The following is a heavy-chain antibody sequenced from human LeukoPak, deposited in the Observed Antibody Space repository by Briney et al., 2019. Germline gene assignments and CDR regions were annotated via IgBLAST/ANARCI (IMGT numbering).Heavy chain of an antibody. V-gene: IGHV3-30*02. CDR1: GFTFSSYG. Sequence: PGGSLRLSCAASGFTFSSYGMHWVRQAPGKGLEWVAFIRYDGSNKYYADSVKGRFTISRDNSKNTLYLQMNSLRAEDTAVYYCAKGPGSGSYYNNYYMDVWGHGTTVTVSS. CDR2: IRYDGSNK. J-gene: IGHJ6*03. CDR3: AKGPGSGSYYNNYYMDV. D-gene: IGHD3-10*01.